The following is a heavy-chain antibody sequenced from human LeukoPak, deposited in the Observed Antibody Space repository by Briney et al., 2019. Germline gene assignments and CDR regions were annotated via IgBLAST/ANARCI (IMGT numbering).Heavy chain of an antibody. D-gene: IGHD5-12*01. CDR1: GGSISSGGYY. CDR2: IYYSGST. Sequence: PSETLSLTCTVSGGSISSGGYYWRWIRQHPGKGLEWIGYIYYSGSTYYNPSLKSRVTISVDTSKNQFSLKLSSVTAADTAVYYCARWSSGYSNAFDYWGQGTLVTVSS. J-gene: IGHJ4*02. CDR3: ARWSSGYSNAFDY. V-gene: IGHV4-31*03.